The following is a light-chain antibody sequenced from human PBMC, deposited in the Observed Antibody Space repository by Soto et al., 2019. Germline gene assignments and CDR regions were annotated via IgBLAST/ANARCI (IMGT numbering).Light chain of an antibody. V-gene: IGLV2-14*01. CDR2: DVS. CDR1: SSDVGGYNY. CDR3: SSYTSSSTLLYV. Sequence: SVLTQPASVSGSPGQLITISCTGTSSDVGGYNYVSWYQQHPGKAPKLMIYDVSNRPSGVSNRFSGSKSGNTASLTISGLQAEDEADYYCSSYTSSSTLLYVFGTGTKVTVL. J-gene: IGLJ1*01.